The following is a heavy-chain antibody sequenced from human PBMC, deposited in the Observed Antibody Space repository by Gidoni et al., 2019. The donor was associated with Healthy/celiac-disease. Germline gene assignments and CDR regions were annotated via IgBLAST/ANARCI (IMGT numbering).Heavy chain of an antibody. D-gene: IGHD3-3*01. V-gene: IGHV1-58*02. J-gene: IGHJ4*02. CDR3: AAEYESLDY. CDR1: GFTFTSSA. Sequence: QMQRVQSGPEVKKPGTSVKVSCKASGFTFTSSAMQWVRPAREQRHEWIGWIVDVSGNTNYAQKFQERVTITGDMSTSTGYMERSSLRSEDTAVYYCAAEYESLDYWGQGTLVTVSS. CDR2: IVDVSGNT.